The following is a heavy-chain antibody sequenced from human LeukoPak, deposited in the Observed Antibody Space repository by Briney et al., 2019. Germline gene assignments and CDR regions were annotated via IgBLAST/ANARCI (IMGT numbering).Heavy chain of an antibody. Sequence: ASVKVSCKASGNIFSGYYMHWVRQAPGQGLEWMGRINPSSGDTNYAQKFQGRVTMTRDTSFSTAYMELRRLRSDDTAVYYCARASGWYYDYWGQGTLVTVSS. D-gene: IGHD6-19*01. V-gene: IGHV1-2*06. CDR3: ARASGWYYDY. CDR1: GNIFSGYY. CDR2: INPSSGDT. J-gene: IGHJ4*02.